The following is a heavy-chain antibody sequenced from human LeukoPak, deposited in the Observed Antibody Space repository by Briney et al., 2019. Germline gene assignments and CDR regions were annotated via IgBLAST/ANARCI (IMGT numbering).Heavy chain of an antibody. V-gene: IGHV3-23*01. CDR1: GFTFSSYA. Sequence: PGGSLTLSCAASGFTFSSYAMSWVRQAPGKGLEWVLGVSASGGSSYYADSVKGRFTISRDNSKNTLYLQMDSLRAEDTAVYYCARDNGNKYYFDYWGQGTLVTVSS. D-gene: IGHD2-8*01. CDR3: ARDNGNKYYFDY. CDR2: VSASGGSS. J-gene: IGHJ4*02.